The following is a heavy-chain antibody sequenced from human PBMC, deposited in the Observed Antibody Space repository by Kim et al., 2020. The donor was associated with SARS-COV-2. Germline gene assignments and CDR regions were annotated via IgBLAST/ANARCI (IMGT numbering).Heavy chain of an antibody. V-gene: IGHV1-69*13. Sequence: SVKVSCKASGGTFISHAISWVRQAPGQGLEWMGGIIPIFGTANYAQKFQGRVTITADESTSTAYMELSSLRSEDTAVYYCARDWGYCSGGSCWGNNWFDPWGQGTLVTVSS. CDR1: GGTFISHA. CDR2: IIPIFGTA. J-gene: IGHJ5*02. D-gene: IGHD2-15*01. CDR3: ARDWGYCSGGSCWGNNWFDP.